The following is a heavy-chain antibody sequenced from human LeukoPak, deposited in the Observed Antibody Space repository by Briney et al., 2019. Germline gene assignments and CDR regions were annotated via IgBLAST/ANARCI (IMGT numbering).Heavy chain of an antibody. D-gene: IGHD5-18*01. CDR3: ARVGVQRTFDY. J-gene: IGHJ4*02. CDR2: IYHSGST. V-gene: IGHV4-38-2*01. Sequence: SETLSLTCAVSGYSINSGYYWGWIRQPLGKGLEWIGSIYHSGSTYYNPSLKSRVTISVDTSKNQFSLKLSSVTAADTAVYYCARVGVQRTFDYWGQGTLVTVSS. CDR1: GYSINSGYY.